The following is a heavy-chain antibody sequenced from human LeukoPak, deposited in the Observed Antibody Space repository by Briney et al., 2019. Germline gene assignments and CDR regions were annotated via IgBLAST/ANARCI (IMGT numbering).Heavy chain of an antibody. CDR2: INHSGST. CDR1: GGSFSGYY. V-gene: IGHV4-34*01. Sequence: SETLSLTCAVYGGSFSGYYWSWIRQPPGKGLEWIGEINHSGSTNYNPSLKSRVTISVDTSKNQFSLKLSSVTAADTAVYYCARGRRTMVRRVIIRPFDYWGQGTLVTVSS. CDR3: ARGRRTMVRRVIIRPFDY. J-gene: IGHJ4*02. D-gene: IGHD3-10*01.